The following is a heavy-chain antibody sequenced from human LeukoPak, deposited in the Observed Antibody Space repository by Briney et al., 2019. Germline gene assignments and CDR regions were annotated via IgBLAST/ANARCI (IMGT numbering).Heavy chain of an antibody. Sequence: ASVKVSCKASGYTFTGYYMHWVRQAPGHGLEWMGWIYPNSGGTNYAQKLQGRVTVTRDTSISTAYMELSRLRSDDTAVYYCAREAYDSGSFRTDYYYMDVWGKGTTVTISS. D-gene: IGHD3-10*01. V-gene: IGHV1-2*02. CDR2: IYPNSGGT. CDR3: AREAYDSGSFRTDYYYMDV. J-gene: IGHJ6*03. CDR1: GYTFTGYY.